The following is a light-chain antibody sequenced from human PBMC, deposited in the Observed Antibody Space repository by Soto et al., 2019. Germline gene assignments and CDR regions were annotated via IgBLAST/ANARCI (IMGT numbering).Light chain of an antibody. CDR1: QSAISSY. CDR3: QQYSSSPIT. CDR2: GAS. J-gene: IGKJ5*01. V-gene: IGKV3-20*01. Sequence: EIVLTQSPGTLSLSPGERATLSCRASQSAISSYLAWYQQKPGQAPRLLIYGASSRATGIPDRFSGSGSGTDFTLTISGLEPEDFAVYYCQQYSSSPITFGQGTRVEMK.